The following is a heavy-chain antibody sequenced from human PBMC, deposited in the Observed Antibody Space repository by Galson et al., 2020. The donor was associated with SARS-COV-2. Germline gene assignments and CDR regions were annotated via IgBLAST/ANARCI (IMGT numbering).Heavy chain of an antibody. CDR1: GGSISNYY. D-gene: IGHD1-20*01. J-gene: IGHJ3*02. CDR2: IYYSGST. Sequence: ASETLSLTCTVSGGSISNYYWSWIRQPPGKGLEWIGYIYYSGSTNYSPSLKSRVTISVDTSKNQFSLKLSSVTAADTAVYYCARVITGKGAFDIWGQGTVVTVSS. V-gene: IGHV4-59*01. CDR3: ARVITGKGAFDI.